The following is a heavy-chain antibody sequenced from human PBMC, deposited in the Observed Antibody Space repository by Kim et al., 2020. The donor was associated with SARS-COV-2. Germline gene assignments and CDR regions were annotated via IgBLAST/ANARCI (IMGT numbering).Heavy chain of an antibody. V-gene: IGHV3-30*18. CDR1: GFTFSSYG. Sequence: GGSLRLSCAASGFTFSSYGMHWVRQAPGKGLEWVAVISYDGSNKYYADSVKGRFTISRDNSKNTLYLQMNSLRAEDTAVYYCAKDLRVGLVLGGVGYWGQGTLVTVSS. J-gene: IGHJ4*02. D-gene: IGHD6-19*01. CDR3: AKDLRVGLVLGGVGY. CDR2: ISYDGSNK.